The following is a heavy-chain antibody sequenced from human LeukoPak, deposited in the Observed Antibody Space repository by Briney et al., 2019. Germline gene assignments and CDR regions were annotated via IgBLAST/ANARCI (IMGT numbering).Heavy chain of an antibody. V-gene: IGHV1-2*02. CDR2: INPNSGGT. CDR1: GYTFTGYY. J-gene: IGHJ4*02. Sequence: GASVKVSCKASGYTFTGYYMHWVRQAPGQGLEWMGWINPNSGGTNYAQKFQGRVTMTRDTSISTAYMELSRLRSDDTAVYYCARGVRNRFGVSYFDYWGQGTLVTVSS. CDR3: ARGVRNRFGVSYFDY. D-gene: IGHD3-3*01.